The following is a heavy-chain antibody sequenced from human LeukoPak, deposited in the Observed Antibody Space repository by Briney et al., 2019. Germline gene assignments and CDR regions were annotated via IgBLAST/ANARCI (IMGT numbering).Heavy chain of an antibody. J-gene: IGHJ6*03. Sequence: SETLSLTCAVYGGSFSGYYWSWIRQPPGKGLEWIGEINHSGSTNYNPSLKSRVTISVDTSKNQFSLKLSSVTAADTAVYYCARVDRDYYGSGSKIYYYYMDVWGKGTTVTISS. CDR1: GGSFSGYY. CDR2: INHSGST. V-gene: IGHV4-34*01. CDR3: ARVDRDYYGSGSKIYYYYMDV. D-gene: IGHD3-10*01.